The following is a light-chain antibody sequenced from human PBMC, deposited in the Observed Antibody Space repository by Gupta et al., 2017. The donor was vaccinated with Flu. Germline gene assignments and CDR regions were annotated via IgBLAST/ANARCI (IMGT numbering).Light chain of an antibody. CDR3: QAWDSSTNYV. CDR2: QDS. CDR1: KLGDTY. Sequence: SYELTQPPSVSVSPGQTGSITCPGDKLGDTYASWYQQKPGQSTVLVIYQDSKRPSGILERFAGSNSGNTATLTISGTRARDATDYAGQAWDSSTNYVVGTGTKVTVL. V-gene: IGLV3-1*01. J-gene: IGLJ1*01.